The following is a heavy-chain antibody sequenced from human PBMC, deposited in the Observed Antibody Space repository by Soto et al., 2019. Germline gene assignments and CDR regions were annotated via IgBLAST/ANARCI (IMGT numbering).Heavy chain of an antibody. CDR2: ISYDGSNK. D-gene: IGHD5-18*01. CDR1: GFTFSSYA. CDR3: ARDQKSGYGYPLDGMDV. J-gene: IGHJ6*02. V-gene: IGHV3-30-3*01. Sequence: QVQLVESGGGVVQPGRSLRFSCAASGFTFSSYAMHWVRQAPGKGLEWVAVISYDGSNKYYADSVKGRFTISRDNSKNTLYPQRNSLRAEDTAVYYCARDQKSGYGYPLDGMDVWGHGTTVTVSS.